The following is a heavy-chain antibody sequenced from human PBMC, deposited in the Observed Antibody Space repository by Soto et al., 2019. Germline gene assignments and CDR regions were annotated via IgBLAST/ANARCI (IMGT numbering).Heavy chain of an antibody. J-gene: IGHJ4*02. CDR1: GGSISSGGYY. CDR2: IYYSGST. D-gene: IGHD4-4*01. Sequence: SETLSLTCTVSGGSISSGGYYWSWIRQHPGKGLEWIGYIYYSGSTYYNPSLKSRVTISVDTSKNQNSLKLSSVTAADTAVYYCARVSHHDYSSPHLDYWGQGTLVTVSS. CDR3: ARVSHHDYSSPHLDY. V-gene: IGHV4-31*03.